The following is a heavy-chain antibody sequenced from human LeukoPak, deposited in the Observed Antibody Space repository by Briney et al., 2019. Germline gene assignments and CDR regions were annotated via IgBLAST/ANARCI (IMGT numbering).Heavy chain of an antibody. D-gene: IGHD3-9*01. V-gene: IGHV4-39*01. CDR3: ARQTDYDILTGYYYDDAFDI. CDR1: GGSISSSSYY. Sequence: SETLSLTCTVSGGSISSSSYYWGWIRQPPGKGLEWIGSIYYSGSTYYNPSLKSRVTISVDTSKNQFSLKLSSVTAADTAVYYCARQTDYDILTGYYYDDAFDIWGQGTMVTVSS. J-gene: IGHJ3*02. CDR2: IYYSGST.